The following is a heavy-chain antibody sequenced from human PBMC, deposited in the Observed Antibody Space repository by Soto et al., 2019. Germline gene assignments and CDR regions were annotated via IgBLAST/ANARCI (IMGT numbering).Heavy chain of an antibody. J-gene: IGHJ4*02. Sequence: QVQLQESGPGLVKPSQTLSLTCTVSGGSISSGDYYWSWIRQPPGKGLEWIGYIYYSGSTYYNPSSKSRVTILAETSNNQFSLNLRSVTVADTAVYYCAICGGNCVYFDDWGQGTLVTVSS. CDR2: IYYSGST. D-gene: IGHD2-15*01. CDR1: GGSISSGDYY. CDR3: AICGGNCVYFDD. V-gene: IGHV4-30-4*01.